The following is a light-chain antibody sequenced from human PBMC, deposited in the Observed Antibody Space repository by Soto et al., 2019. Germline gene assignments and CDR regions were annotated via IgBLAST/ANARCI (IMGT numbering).Light chain of an antibody. CDR1: QTVSSTY. CDR3: QQDGSSPIT. CDR2: GAS. J-gene: IGKJ5*01. V-gene: IGKV3-20*01. Sequence: EVVLTQSPATLSLSPGERATLSCRASQTVSSTYLAWYQQKPGQAPRLLIYGASSRATGIPDRFSGTVSGTDFTLTISRLEPEDFAVYYCQQDGSSPITFGEGTRLEI.